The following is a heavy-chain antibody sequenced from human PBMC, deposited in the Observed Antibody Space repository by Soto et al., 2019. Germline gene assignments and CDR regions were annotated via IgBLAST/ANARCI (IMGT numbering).Heavy chain of an antibody. Sequence: PGGSLRLSCTASGFTFGDYAMNWFRQAPGKGLEWVGFIRSKGYGGTAEYAASVKGRFTISRDDSKSIAYLQMDTLKTEDTAVYYCTGTLYCSGRTCYSGRAFDIWGQGTLVTVSS. CDR3: TGTLYCSGRTCYSGRAFDI. J-gene: IGHJ3*02. CDR2: IRSKGYGGTA. V-gene: IGHV3-49*03. CDR1: GFTFGDYA. D-gene: IGHD2-15*01.